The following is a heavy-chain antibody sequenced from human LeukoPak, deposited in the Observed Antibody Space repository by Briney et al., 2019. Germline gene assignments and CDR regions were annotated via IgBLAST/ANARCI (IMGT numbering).Heavy chain of an antibody. CDR3: ARWIAYMVRGVNIYYYGMDG. V-gene: IGHV1-46*01. D-gene: IGHD3-10*01. Sequence: GASVKGSCKAYGYNFTIYYMHWVRPAPGQGLEWMGIIKPSGGSTSDAQKFQGRVTMTRDTTTSKVYMEPSSLRSEDTAVYYCARWIAYMVRGVNIYYYGMDGWGQGTTVTVSS. J-gene: IGHJ6*02. CDR1: GYNFTIYY. CDR2: IKPSGGST.